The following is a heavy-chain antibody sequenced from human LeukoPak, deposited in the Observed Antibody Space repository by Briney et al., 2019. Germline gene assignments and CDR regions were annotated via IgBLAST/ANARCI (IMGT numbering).Heavy chain of an antibody. V-gene: IGHV1-8*01. D-gene: IGHD3-10*01. CDR1: GYTFTSYD. Sequence: GASVKVSCKASGYTFTSYDINWVRQATGQGLEWMGWMNPNSGNTGYAQKFQGRVTMTRNTSISTAYMELSSLRSEDTAMYYCARDNYYGSGSYNYMDVWGKGTTVTISS. CDR3: ARDNYYGSGSYNYMDV. CDR2: MNPNSGNT. J-gene: IGHJ6*03.